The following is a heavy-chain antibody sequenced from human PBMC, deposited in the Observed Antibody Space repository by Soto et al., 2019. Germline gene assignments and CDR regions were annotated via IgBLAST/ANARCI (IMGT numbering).Heavy chain of an antibody. CDR1: GFTFSSYS. V-gene: IGHV3-21*01. Sequence: GGSLRLSCAASGFTFSSYSMNWVRQAPGKGLEWVSSISSSSSYIYYADSVKGRFTVSRDNAKNSLYLQMNSLRAEDTAVYYCARVRMELRLEPEMGYWGQGTLVTVSS. D-gene: IGHD3-16*01. CDR2: ISSSSSYI. CDR3: ARVRMELRLEPEMGY. J-gene: IGHJ4*02.